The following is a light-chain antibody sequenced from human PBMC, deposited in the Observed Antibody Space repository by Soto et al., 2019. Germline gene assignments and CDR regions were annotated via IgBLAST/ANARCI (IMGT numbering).Light chain of an antibody. Sequence: QSALTQPASVSGSPGQSITISCTGTSIDVGGYNYVSWYQQHPGKAPKLMIYDVSNRPSGVSNRFSGSKTGNTASLTIAGLQAEDEADYYCSSYTSSRTVVFGGGTKVTVL. J-gene: IGLJ2*01. V-gene: IGLV2-14*01. CDR1: SIDVGGYNY. CDR3: SSYTSSRTVV. CDR2: DVS.